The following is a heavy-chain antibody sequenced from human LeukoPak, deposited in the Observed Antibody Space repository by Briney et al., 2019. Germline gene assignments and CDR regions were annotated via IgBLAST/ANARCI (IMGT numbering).Heavy chain of an antibody. V-gene: IGHV7-4-1*02. J-gene: IGHJ3*02. Sequence: GASVKVSCTASGDTFISFAMNWVRQAPGQGLEWMGWINTNTGNPTYAQGFTGRFVFSLDTSVTTAYLQISSLKAEDTAVYYCAGGYSGSHRAFDIWGQGTMVTVSS. CDR1: GDTFISFA. D-gene: IGHD5-12*01. CDR2: INTNTGNP. CDR3: AGGYSGSHRAFDI.